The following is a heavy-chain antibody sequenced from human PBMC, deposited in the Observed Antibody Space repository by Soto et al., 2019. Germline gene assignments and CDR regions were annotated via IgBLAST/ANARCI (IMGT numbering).Heavy chain of an antibody. Sequence: QVQLVESGGGVVQPGRSLRLSCAASGFTFSSYGMHWVRQAPGKGLEWVAVISYDGSNKYYADSVKGRFTISRDNSENTLYLQMNSLRAEDTAVYYCAKIDQWERDGYHHDAFDIWGQGTMVTVSS. CDR1: GFTFSSYG. CDR2: ISYDGSNK. CDR3: AKIDQWERDGYHHDAFDI. V-gene: IGHV3-30*18. J-gene: IGHJ3*02. D-gene: IGHD1-26*01.